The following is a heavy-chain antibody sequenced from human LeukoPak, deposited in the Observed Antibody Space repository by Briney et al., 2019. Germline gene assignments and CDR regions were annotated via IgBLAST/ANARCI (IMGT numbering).Heavy chain of an antibody. CDR3: ASLVAGTRGDWFDP. Sequence: SETLSLTCAVYGGSFSGYYWSWIRQPPGKGLEWIGEINHSGSTNYNPSLKSRVTISVDTSKNQFSLKLSSVTAADTAVYYCASLVAGTRGDWFDPWGQGTLVTVSS. V-gene: IGHV4-34*01. CDR1: GGSFSGYY. CDR2: INHSGST. D-gene: IGHD6-19*01. J-gene: IGHJ5*02.